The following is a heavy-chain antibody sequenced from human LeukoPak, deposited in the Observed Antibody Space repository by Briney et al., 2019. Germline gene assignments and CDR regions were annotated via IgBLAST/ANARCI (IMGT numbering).Heavy chain of an antibody. Sequence: KQSQTLSLTCAISGDSVSSDSAAWNWIRQSPSRGLEWLGRTYYRSKWFSDYALSVKSRITINADTSKNQFSLHLNSVTPEDTAVYYCARDADWGYDAYDIWGQGTMVTVSS. CDR3: ARDADWGYDAYDI. J-gene: IGHJ3*02. CDR2: TYYRSKWFS. V-gene: IGHV6-1*01. CDR1: GDSVSSDSAA. D-gene: IGHD7-27*01.